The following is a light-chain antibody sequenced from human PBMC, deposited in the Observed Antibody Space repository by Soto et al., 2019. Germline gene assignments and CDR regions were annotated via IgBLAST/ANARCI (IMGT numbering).Light chain of an antibody. Sequence: SYELTQPPSVSVAPGETARITCGGNNIGSKSVHWYQQKPGQAPVVVIYYDSDRPSGIPERFSGSNSGNTATLTISRVEDGDEADYYCQVWDSSSDHVVFGGGTKLTVL. CDR1: NIGSKS. J-gene: IGLJ2*01. CDR2: YDS. V-gene: IGLV3-21*04. CDR3: QVWDSSSDHVV.